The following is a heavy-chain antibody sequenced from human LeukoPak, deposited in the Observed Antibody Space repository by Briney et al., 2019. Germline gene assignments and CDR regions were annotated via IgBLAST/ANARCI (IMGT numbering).Heavy chain of an antibody. V-gene: IGHV4-59*02. CDR3: ARDSPPQYYFDY. CDR2: IYYTGST. CDR1: GGSVSSYY. J-gene: IGHJ4*02. Sequence: SETLSLTCTVSGGSVSSYYWSWIRQPPGKGLEWIGYIYYTGSTNYNPSLKSRVSISVDTSKNQFSMKLNSVTAADTAIYYCARDSPPQYYFDYWGQGTLVTVSS.